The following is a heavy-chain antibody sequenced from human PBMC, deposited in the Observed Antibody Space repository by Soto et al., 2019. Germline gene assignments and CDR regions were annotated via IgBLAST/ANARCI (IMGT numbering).Heavy chain of an antibody. V-gene: IGHV4-34*01. CDR2: NTHSGRS. Sequence: SETLSLTRDVCGGAFRGHYRRWIPPSPGKGLEWSGENTHSGRSSYNPSLKSRVTISLDTSKKQFSLKLNSVTAADTAVYYCATQRLCTGGHCCNWFDPWGQGTLVTVSS. CDR3: ATQRLCTGGHCCNWFDP. D-gene: IGHD2-8*02. J-gene: IGHJ5*02. CDR1: GGAFRGHY.